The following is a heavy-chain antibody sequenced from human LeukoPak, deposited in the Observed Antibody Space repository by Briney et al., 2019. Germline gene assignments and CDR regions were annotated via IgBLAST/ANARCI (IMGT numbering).Heavy chain of an antibody. CDR1: GYTFTSYG. CDR3: ARDPPRIVVVVAATNYYDMDV. D-gene: IGHD2-15*01. Sequence: GASVKVSCKASGYTFTSYGISWVRQAPGQGLEWMGWISAYNGNTNYAQKLQGRVTMTTDTSTSTAYMELRSLRSDDTAVYYCARDPPRIVVVVAATNYYDMDVWGQGTTVTVSS. V-gene: IGHV1-18*01. CDR2: ISAYNGNT. J-gene: IGHJ6*02.